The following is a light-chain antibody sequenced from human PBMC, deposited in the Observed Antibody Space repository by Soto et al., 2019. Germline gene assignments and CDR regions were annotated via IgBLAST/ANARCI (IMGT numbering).Light chain of an antibody. CDR3: QQYNSWPLT. Sequence: EIVMTQSPATLSVSPGERATLSCRASQSVGSDLAWYQQKPGQAPRLVIYDILTRATGVPTRISGSGSGTEFILTISSLQSEDFAVYYCQQYNSWPLTFGGGTKVEIK. J-gene: IGKJ4*01. CDR2: DIL. V-gene: IGKV3D-15*01. CDR1: QSVGSD.